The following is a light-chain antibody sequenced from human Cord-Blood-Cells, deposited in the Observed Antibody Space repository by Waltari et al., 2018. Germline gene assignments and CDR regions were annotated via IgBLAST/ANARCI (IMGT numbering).Light chain of an antibody. Sequence: DIQMTQSPSSLSASVGDRVTITCQASQDISNYLNWYQQKPEKAPKLLIYDASNLESGVPVRFRGSGCGTDSAFTITIRKPEDIATYYYYQYDNHTLTFGGGTKVEIK. V-gene: IGKV1-33*01. J-gene: IGKJ4*01. CDR3: YQYDNHTLT. CDR1: QDISNY. CDR2: DAS.